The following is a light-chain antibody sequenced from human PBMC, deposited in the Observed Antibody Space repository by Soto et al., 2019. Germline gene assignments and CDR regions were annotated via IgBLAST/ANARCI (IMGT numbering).Light chain of an antibody. CDR3: QQRSNWPPT. CDR2: DAS. J-gene: IGKJ1*01. Sequence: EIVLTQYPATQSLSPGERATLACRASQSVSSYLAWYKHKPGQAPRLLIYDASNRATGISGRFSGSGSETDLTLTISCQEPDDFAIYYWQQRSNWPPTFCPGTKVELK. V-gene: IGKV3-11*01. CDR1: QSVSSY.